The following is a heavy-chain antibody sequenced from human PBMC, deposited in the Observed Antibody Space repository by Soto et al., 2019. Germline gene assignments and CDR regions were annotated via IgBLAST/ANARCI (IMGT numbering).Heavy chain of an antibody. CDR2: MNPRSGGT. CDR3: ARSDDSTSYPLHL. V-gene: IGHV1-2*02. CDR1: GYTFTNYY. Sequence: VQLEQSGAEVKGPGASVKVSCKASGYTFTNYYMHWVRQAPGQGLEWMGWMNPRSGGTTYARAFHARVTMTSDASISTAYMEVTSLRHGDTAVYFCARSDDSTSYPLHLWGPGTLVTLSS. J-gene: IGHJ1*01. D-gene: IGHD4-4*01.